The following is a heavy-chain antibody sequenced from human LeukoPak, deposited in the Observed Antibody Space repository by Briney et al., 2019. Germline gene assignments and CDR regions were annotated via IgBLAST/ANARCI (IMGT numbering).Heavy chain of an antibody. CDR1: GYSFTSYW. D-gene: IGHD2-15*01. V-gene: IGHV5-51*01. J-gene: IGHJ5*02. Sequence: GESLKISCKGSGYSFTSYWIDWVRQMPGKGPGWIGIIYPGDSDTRYSPSFQGQVTIAADKSISTAYLQWNSLKASDTAMYYCAISRGYPGRFDPWGQGTLVTVSS. CDR3: AISRGYPGRFDP. CDR2: IYPGDSDT.